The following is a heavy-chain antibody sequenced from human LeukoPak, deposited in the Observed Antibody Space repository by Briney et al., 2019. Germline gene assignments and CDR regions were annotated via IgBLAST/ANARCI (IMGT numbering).Heavy chain of an antibody. CDR1: GFTFSSYW. Sequence: GGSLRLSCAASGFTFSSYWMHLVRQAPGKGLVWVSRINSDGSSTSYADSVKGRFTISRDNAKNTLYLQMNSLRAEDTAVYYCARFFSSGWYRDAFDIWGQGTMVTVSS. V-gene: IGHV3-74*01. CDR3: ARFFSSGWYRDAFDI. D-gene: IGHD6-19*01. CDR2: INSDGSST. J-gene: IGHJ3*02.